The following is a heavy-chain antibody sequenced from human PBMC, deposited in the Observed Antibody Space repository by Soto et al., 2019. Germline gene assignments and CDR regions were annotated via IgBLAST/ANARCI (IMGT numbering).Heavy chain of an antibody. CDR2: IYYSGNT. Sequence: ETLSLTCSVSSASLSSSTYYWSWIRQPPGRGPEWIGSIYYSGNTYYKPSLKSRVSISIDTSRNQFSLKLTSVTAADTGVYYCASSSPFHYWGPGILVTVS. J-gene: IGHJ4*02. V-gene: IGHV4-39*01. CDR1: SASLSSSTYY. D-gene: IGHD6-6*01. CDR3: ASSSPFHY.